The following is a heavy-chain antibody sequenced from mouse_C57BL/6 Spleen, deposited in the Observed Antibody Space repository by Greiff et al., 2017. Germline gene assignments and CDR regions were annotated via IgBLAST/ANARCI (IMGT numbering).Heavy chain of an antibody. V-gene: IGHV5-9-1*02. CDR2: ISSGGDYI. CDR1: GFTFSSYA. CDR3: TRGVDYYGSSSFAY. Sequence: EVQLVESGEGLVKPGGSLKLSCAASGFTFSSYAMSWVRQTPEKRLEWVAYISSGGDYIYYADTVKGRFTISRDNARNTLYLQMSSLKSEDTAMYYCTRGVDYYGSSSFAYWGQGTLVTVSA. J-gene: IGHJ3*01. D-gene: IGHD1-1*01.